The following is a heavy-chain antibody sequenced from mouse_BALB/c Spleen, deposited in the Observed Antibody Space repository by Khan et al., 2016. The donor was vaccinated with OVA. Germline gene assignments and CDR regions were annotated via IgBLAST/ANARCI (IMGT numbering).Heavy chain of an antibody. CDR1: GYSITSGYG. Sequence: EVQLQESGPGLVKPSQSLSLSCTVTGYSITSGYGWNWIRQFPGNKLEWMGYISYSGSTNYNPSLKSRIPITRDTSKNQFFLQLNSVTTEDTATYYCARTARIKYWGQGTTLTVSS. J-gene: IGHJ2*01. V-gene: IGHV3-2*02. D-gene: IGHD1-2*01. CDR2: ISYSGST. CDR3: ARTARIKY.